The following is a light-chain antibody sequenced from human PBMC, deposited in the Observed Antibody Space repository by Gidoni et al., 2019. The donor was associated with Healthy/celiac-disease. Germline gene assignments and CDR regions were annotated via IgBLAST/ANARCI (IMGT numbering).Light chain of an antibody. CDR3: GTWDSSLSVRYV. CDR2: DNN. Sequence: QSVLTQPPSVSAAPGQKFTISCSGSSSNIGNNYVSWYQQLPGTAPKLLIYDNNKRPSGIPDRFSGSKSGTSATLGITGLQTGDEADYYCGTWDSSLSVRYVFGTGTKVTVL. J-gene: IGLJ1*01. V-gene: IGLV1-51*01. CDR1: SSNIGNNY.